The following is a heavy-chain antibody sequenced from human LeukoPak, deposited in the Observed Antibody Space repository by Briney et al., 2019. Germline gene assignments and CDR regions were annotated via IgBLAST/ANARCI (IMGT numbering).Heavy chain of an antibody. CDR3: ARYGNGAWLGHYAFDM. CDR1: GFTFSSYA. J-gene: IGHJ3*02. Sequence: GGSLRLSCAASGFTFSSYAMSWVRQAPGKGLEWVSAISGSGGSTYYADSVKGRFTISRDNSKNTLYLQMNSLRAEDTAVYYCARYGNGAWLGHYAFDMWGQGTMVTVSS. CDR2: ISGSGGST. V-gene: IGHV3-23*01. D-gene: IGHD6-19*01.